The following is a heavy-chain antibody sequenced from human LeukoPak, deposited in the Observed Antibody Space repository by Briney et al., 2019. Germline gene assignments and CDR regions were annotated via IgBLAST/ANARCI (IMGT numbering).Heavy chain of an antibody. D-gene: IGHD6-13*01. J-gene: IGHJ6*04. CDR3: AKRKEASGTYHYYGMDV. CDR2: INGSATYT. V-gene: IGHV3-23*01. Sequence: GGSLRLSCAASGFTFSTYAMSWVRQAPGKGLEWVSGINGSATYTHYADSVKGRFTISRDNSKNTLYLQMNSLRAEDTAVYYCAKRKEASGTYHYYGMDVWGKGTTVTVSS. CDR1: GFTFSTYA.